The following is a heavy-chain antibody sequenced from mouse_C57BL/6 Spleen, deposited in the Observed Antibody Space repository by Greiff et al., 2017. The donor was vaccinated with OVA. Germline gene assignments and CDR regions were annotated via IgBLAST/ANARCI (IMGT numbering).Heavy chain of an antibody. J-gene: IGHJ4*01. CDR2: ISYDGSN. CDR3: ANGYDKEYYAMDY. CDR1: GYSITSGYY. Sequence: EVKVEESGPGLVKPSQSLSLTCSVTGYSITSGYYWNWIRQFPGNKLEWMGYISYDGSNKYNPSLKNRISITRDTPKNPFFLKLKSVTTEDTATYYCANGYDKEYYAMDYWGQGTSVTVSS. V-gene: IGHV3-6*01. D-gene: IGHD2-2*01.